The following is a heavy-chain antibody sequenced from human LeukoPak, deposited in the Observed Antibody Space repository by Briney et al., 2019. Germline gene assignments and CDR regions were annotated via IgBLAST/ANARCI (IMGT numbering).Heavy chain of an antibody. Sequence: SETLSLTCVVSGGSFSGYLWSWIRRTPGKGLEWIGRIYTSGSTNYNPSLKSRVTMSVDTSKNQFSLKLSSVTAADTAVYYCAREGPVLRFLEWLLSDAFDIWGQGTMVTVSS. CDR2: IYTSGST. D-gene: IGHD3-3*01. J-gene: IGHJ3*02. V-gene: IGHV4-4*07. CDR1: GGSFSGYL. CDR3: AREGPVLRFLEWLLSDAFDI.